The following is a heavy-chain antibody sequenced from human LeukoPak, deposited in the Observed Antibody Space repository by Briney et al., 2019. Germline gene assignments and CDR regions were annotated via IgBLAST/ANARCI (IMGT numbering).Heavy chain of an antibody. J-gene: IGHJ3*02. CDR1: GFTFSSYG. Sequence: GGSLRLSCAASGFTFSSYGMSWVRQAPGKGLEWVSAISGSGSSTYYADSVKGRFTISRDNAKNSLYLQMNSLRAEDTAVYYCARDRKSLDFWSGYYYDAFDIWGQGTMVTVSS. D-gene: IGHD3-3*01. V-gene: IGHV3-23*01. CDR3: ARDRKSLDFWSGYYYDAFDI. CDR2: ISGSGSST.